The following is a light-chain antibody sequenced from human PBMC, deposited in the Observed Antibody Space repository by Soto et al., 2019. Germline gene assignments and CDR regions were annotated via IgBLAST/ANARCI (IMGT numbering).Light chain of an antibody. Sequence: IVLPQSPATLSLSPGERATLSCRASQSVSSYLAWDQQKPGQAPRLLIYDASNRATGIPARFSGSGSGTDFTLTISSLEPEDFAVYYCQQRSNWPYTFGQGAKV. CDR1: QSVSSY. V-gene: IGKV3-11*01. CDR2: DAS. CDR3: QQRSNWPYT. J-gene: IGKJ2*01.